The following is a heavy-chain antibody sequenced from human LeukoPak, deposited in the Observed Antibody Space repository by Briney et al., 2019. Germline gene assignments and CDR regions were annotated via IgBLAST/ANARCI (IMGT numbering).Heavy chain of an antibody. CDR1: VETPTDYY. V-gene: IGHV1-2*02. CDR2: INPNSGGT. J-gene: IGHJ1*01. D-gene: IGHD3-22*01. Sequence: ASVNASCEASVETPTDYYIHSGRQAPRQGGEWLRWINPNSGGTNCTQKFHGRVTLTRDASISTAYIELSRLRSDDTAVYYCARDGVGYYDSSGYYYFQHWGQGTLVTVSS. CDR3: ARDGVGYYDSSGYYYFQH.